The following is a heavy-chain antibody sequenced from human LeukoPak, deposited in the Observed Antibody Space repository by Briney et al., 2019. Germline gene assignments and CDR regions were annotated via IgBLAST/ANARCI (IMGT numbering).Heavy chain of an antibody. J-gene: IGHJ6*03. Sequence: GGSLRLSCAASGLTFSSYSMNWVRQAPGEGLEWVSSISSSSSYIYYADSVKGRFTISRDNAKNSLYLQMNSLRAEDTAVYYCARDRGYYDSSGYYSSDYYYYMDVWGKGTTVTVSS. V-gene: IGHV3-21*01. CDR1: GLTFSSYS. CDR2: ISSSSSYI. D-gene: IGHD3-22*01. CDR3: ARDRGYYDSSGYYSSDYYYYMDV.